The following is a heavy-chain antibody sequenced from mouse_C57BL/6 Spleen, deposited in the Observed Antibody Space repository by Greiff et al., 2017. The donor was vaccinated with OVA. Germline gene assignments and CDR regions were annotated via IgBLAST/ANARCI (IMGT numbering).Heavy chain of an antibody. Sequence: VQLQQPGAELVRPGSSVKLSCKASGYTFTSYWMHWVKQRPIQGLEWIGNIDPSDSETHYNQKFKDKATLTVDKSSSTAYMQLSSLTSEDSAVYYCARPPPTEGSYWYFDVWGTGTTVTVSS. J-gene: IGHJ1*03. V-gene: IGHV1-52*01. CDR3: ARPPPTEGSYWYFDV. CDR2: IDPSDSET. D-gene: IGHD4-1*02. CDR1: GYTFTSYW.